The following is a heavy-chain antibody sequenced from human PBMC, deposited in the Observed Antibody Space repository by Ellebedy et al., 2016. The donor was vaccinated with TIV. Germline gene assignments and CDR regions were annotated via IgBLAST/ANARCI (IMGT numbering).Heavy chain of an antibody. CDR1: GYTFTSYY. D-gene: IGHD6-19*01. Sequence: ASVKVSCKASGYTFTSYYMHWVRQAPGQGLEWMGIINPSGGSTSYAQKFQGRVTMTRDTSTSTVYMELSSLRSDDTAVYYCARGAVADITSRYFDLWGRGTLVTVSS. V-gene: IGHV1-46*01. J-gene: IGHJ2*01. CDR3: ARGAVADITSRYFDL. CDR2: INPSGGST.